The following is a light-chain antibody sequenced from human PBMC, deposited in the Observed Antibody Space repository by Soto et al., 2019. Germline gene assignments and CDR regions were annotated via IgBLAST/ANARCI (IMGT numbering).Light chain of an antibody. Sequence: EIVMTQSPATLSVSPGERATLSCRASQSVSGNLACYQQKPGQAPRLLIYGASTRATGIPARFSGSGSGPEFTPTISSRQSEGFAVYYCQQENNWPPTFGQATTVEI. CDR2: GAS. CDR3: QQENNWPPT. J-gene: IGKJ1*01. V-gene: IGKV3D-15*01. CDR1: QSVSGN.